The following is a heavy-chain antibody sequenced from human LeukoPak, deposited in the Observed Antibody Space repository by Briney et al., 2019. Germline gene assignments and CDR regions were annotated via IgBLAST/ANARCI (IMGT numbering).Heavy chain of an antibody. CDR1: GFTFSNAW. CDR3: TTDPEKWAAGTGRFDY. J-gene: IGHJ4*02. D-gene: IGHD6-13*01. V-gene: IGHV3-15*01. Sequence: PGGSLRLSCAASGFTFSNAWMSWVRQAPGKGLEWVGRIKSKTDGGTTDYAAPVKGRFTISRDDSKNTLYLQMNSLETEDTAVYYCTTDPEKWAAGTGRFDYWGQGTLVTVSS. CDR2: IKSKTDGGTT.